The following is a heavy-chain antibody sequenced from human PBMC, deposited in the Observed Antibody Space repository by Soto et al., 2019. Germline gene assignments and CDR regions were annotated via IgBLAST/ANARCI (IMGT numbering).Heavy chain of an antibody. D-gene: IGHD3-10*01. Sequence: KTSETLSLTCAVSGYSISSGYYWGWIRQPPGKGLEWIGSIYHSGSTYYNPSLKSRVTISVDTSKNQFSLKLSSVTAADTAVYYCARVEYYYGSGNNWFDPWGQGTLVTVSS. J-gene: IGHJ5*02. CDR2: IYHSGST. CDR1: GYSISSGYY. V-gene: IGHV4-38-2*01. CDR3: ARVEYYYGSGNNWFDP.